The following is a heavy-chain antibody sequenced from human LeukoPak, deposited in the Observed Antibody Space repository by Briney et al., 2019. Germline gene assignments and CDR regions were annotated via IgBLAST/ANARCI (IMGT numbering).Heavy chain of an antibody. J-gene: IGHJ4*02. V-gene: IGHV1-46*01. CDR1: GYTFTSYY. CDR3: ARGGPRKEMATIRTPFDY. CDR2: INPSGGST. Sequence: ASMKVSCKASGYTFTSYYMHWVRQAPGQGLEWMGIINPSGGSTSYAQKFQGRVTMTRDTSTSTVYMELSSLRSEDTAVYYCARGGPRKEMATIRTPFDYWGQGTLVTVSS. D-gene: IGHD5-24*01.